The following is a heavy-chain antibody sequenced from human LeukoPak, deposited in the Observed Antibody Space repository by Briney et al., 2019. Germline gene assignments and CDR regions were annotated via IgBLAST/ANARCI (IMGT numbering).Heavy chain of an antibody. CDR1: GYSVSSGFY. Sequence: SETLSLTCTVSGYSVSSGFYWGWIRQPPRKGLEWIGSIYHSGSTYYNPSLKSRVTISLHTSKNQFSLRLSSVTAADTAVYYCARVAAAADTVSGMDVWGQGTTVTVSS. V-gene: IGHV4-38-2*02. CDR2: IYHSGST. D-gene: IGHD6-13*01. CDR3: ARVAAAADTVSGMDV. J-gene: IGHJ6*02.